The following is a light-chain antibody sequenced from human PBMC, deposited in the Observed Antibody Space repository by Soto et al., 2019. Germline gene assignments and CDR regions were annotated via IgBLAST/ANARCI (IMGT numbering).Light chain of an antibody. CDR3: QQRGNCPYS. Sequence: DIVLTQSPATISLSPGERATLSCRASQNIDAFLVWYQQTPGQVPRLLMYEASNRATGIPARFSGSGSGTDFTITISSLEPEEFAVYYCQQRGNCPYSFGQGTKMEVK. V-gene: IGKV3-11*01. CDR2: EAS. J-gene: IGKJ2*03. CDR1: QNIDAF.